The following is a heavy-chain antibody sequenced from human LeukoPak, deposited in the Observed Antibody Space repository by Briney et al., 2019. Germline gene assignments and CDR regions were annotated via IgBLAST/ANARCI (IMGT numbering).Heavy chain of an antibody. CDR2: IYTSGST. V-gene: IGHV4-61*02. CDR1: GGSISSGSYY. D-gene: IGHD4-11*01. CDR3: ARSRVTTSPYFDC. Sequence: SETLSLTCTVSGGSISSGSYYWSWIRQPAGKGLEWIGRIYTSGSTTYNPSLKSRVTISLDTSKNQFSLNLGSVTAADTAVYYCARSRVTTSPYFDCWGQGTLVTVSS. J-gene: IGHJ4*02.